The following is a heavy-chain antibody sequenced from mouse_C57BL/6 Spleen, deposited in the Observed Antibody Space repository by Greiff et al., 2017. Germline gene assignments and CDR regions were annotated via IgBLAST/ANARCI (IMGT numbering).Heavy chain of an antibody. Sequence: QVQLQQPGAELVRPGSSVKLSCKASGYTFTSYWMHWVKQRPIQGLEWIGNIDPSDSETHYNQKFKDKATLTVDKSSSTAYMQLSSRTSEDSAVYYCARGGDDNYAWYFDVWGTGTTVTVSS. D-gene: IGHD2-1*01. CDR1: GYTFTSYW. J-gene: IGHJ1*03. V-gene: IGHV1-52*01. CDR3: ARGGDDNYAWYFDV. CDR2: IDPSDSET.